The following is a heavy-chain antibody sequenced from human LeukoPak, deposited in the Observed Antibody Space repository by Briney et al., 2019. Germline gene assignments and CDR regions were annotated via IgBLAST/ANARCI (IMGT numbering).Heavy chain of an antibody. CDR1: GYTLTNYN. V-gene: IGHV1-18*01. D-gene: IGHD2-15*01. CDR2: INTYKGHT. CDR3: AREFGHCSGDNCFYFFDS. Sequence: GASVKVSCKASGYTLTNYNISWVRQAPGQGLEWMGWINTYKGHTNFLQKFQGRVTVTTDISTNKAYMELRRLRSDDTAVYYCAREFGHCSGDNCFYFFDSWGQGALVIVSS. J-gene: IGHJ4*02.